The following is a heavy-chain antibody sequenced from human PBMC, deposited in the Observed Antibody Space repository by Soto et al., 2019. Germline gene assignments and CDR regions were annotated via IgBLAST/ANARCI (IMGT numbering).Heavy chain of an antibody. CDR1: GYRFSSYW. Sequence: GESLKISCQGSGYRFSSYWIGWVRQMPGKGLEWMGIIYPGDSGTRYSPTFQGQVTISADKSINTATLQWSSLKASDTAMYYCARLVVTFPGYSSYYMDVWGKGTTVTVSS. V-gene: IGHV5-51*01. D-gene: IGHD2-21*02. CDR3: ARLVVTFPGYSSYYMDV. J-gene: IGHJ6*03. CDR2: IYPGDSGT.